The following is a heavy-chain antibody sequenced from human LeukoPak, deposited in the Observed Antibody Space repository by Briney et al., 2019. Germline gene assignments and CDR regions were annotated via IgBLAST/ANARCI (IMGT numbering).Heavy chain of an antibody. D-gene: IGHD3-9*01. Sequence: SETLSLTCTVSGGSISSSSYYWGWIRQPPGKGLEWIGSIYYSGSTYYNPSLKSRVTISVDTSKNQFSLKLSSVTAADTAVYYCAREGGDYLTGPFGVDYWGQGTLVTVSS. CDR3: AREGGDYLTGPFGVDY. V-gene: IGHV4-39*07. J-gene: IGHJ4*02. CDR2: IYYSGST. CDR1: GGSISSSSYY.